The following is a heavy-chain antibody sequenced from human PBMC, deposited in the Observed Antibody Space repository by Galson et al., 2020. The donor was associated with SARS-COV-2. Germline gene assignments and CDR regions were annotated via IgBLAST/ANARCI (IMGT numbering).Heavy chain of an antibody. Sequence: GESLKISCAASGFTFSSYSMNWVRQAPGKGLEWVSSISSSSSYIYYADSVKGRFTISRDNAKNSLYLQMNSLRAEDTAVYYCAREGADCSSTSCYAFGPKDYYGMDVWGQGTTVTVSS. CDR2: ISSSSSYI. CDR3: AREGADCSSTSCYAFGPKDYYGMDV. D-gene: IGHD2-2*01. J-gene: IGHJ6*02. V-gene: IGHV3-21*01. CDR1: GFTFSSYS.